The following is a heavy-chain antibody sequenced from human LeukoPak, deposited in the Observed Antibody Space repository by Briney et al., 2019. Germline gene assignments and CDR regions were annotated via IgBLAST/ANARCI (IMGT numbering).Heavy chain of an antibody. CDR2: IYCSGST. V-gene: IGHV4-59*08. Sequence: SETLSLTCTVSGGSISSYYWSWIRQPPGKGLEWIGYIYCSGSTNYNPSLKSRVTISVDTSKNQFSLKLSSVTAADTAVYYCARGAGSSSWYWFDPWGQGTLVTVSS. CDR1: GGSISSYY. J-gene: IGHJ5*02. CDR3: ARGAGSSSWYWFDP. D-gene: IGHD6-13*01.